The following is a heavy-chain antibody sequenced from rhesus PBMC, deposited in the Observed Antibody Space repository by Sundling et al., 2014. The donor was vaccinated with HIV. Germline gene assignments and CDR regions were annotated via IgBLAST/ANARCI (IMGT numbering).Heavy chain of an antibody. CDR3: AREVGGYWSHVVYGLDS. CDR1: GGSISSGYYY. CDR2: ITYSGST. D-gene: IGHD3-22*01. V-gene: IGHV4-122*02. J-gene: IGHJ6*01. Sequence: QVQLQESGPGLLKPSETLSLTCAVSGGSISSGYYYWSWIRQPPGKGLEWIGYITYSGSTSYKPSLKSRVSLSVDTSNNQFSLKLNSATAADTAVYYCAREVGGYWSHVVYGLDSWGQGVVVTVSS.